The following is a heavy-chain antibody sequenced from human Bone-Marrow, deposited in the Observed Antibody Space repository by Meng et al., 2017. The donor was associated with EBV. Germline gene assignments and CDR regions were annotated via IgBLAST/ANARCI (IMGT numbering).Heavy chain of an antibody. CDR3: AMGLATDFDY. Sequence: QLQLVRSGAEVKKPGASLNVSCKASGYTFTGYYIHWVRQAPGQGLEWVGWINPNSGGTNYAEKFQGRVTMTRDTSITTAFMELSSLKSDDTAVYYCAMGLATDFDYWGQGTLVTVSS. CDR1: GYTFTGYY. J-gene: IGHJ4*02. D-gene: IGHD5-12*01. V-gene: IGHV1-2*02. CDR2: INPNSGGT.